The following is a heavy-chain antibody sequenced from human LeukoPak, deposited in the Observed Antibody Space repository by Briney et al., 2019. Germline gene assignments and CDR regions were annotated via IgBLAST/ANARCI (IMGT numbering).Heavy chain of an antibody. CDR3: ASPNITIFGVVRNPPVY. V-gene: IGHV4-30-2*01. D-gene: IGHD3-3*01. J-gene: IGHJ4*02. Sequence: PSQTLSLTCTVSGGSISSGGYYWSWIRQPPGKGLEWIGYIYHSGSTYYNPSLKSRVTISVDTSKNQFSLKLSSVTAADTAVYYCASPNITIFGVVRNPPVYWGQGTLVTVSS. CDR2: IYHSGST. CDR1: GGSISSGGYY.